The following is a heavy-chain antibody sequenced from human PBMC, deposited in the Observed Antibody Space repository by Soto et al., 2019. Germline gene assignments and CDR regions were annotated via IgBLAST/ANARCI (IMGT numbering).Heavy chain of an antibody. V-gene: IGHV3-23*01. D-gene: IGHD2-2*01. CDR1: GFTVSNYA. CDR2: ISGSGGSS. CDR3: AKKSTDSSGYSDY. Sequence: PGGALRLSCATSGFTVSNYAMSWVRQAPGKGVEWVSGISGSGGSSYYADSVKGRFTISRDNSKNTLNLQMDSLRAEDTAVYYCAKKSTDSSGYSDYWGQGTVVTVSS. J-gene: IGHJ4*02.